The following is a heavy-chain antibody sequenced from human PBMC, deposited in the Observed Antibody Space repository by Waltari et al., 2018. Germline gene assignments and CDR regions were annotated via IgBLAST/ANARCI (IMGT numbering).Heavy chain of an antibody. D-gene: IGHD1-26*01. J-gene: IGHJ4*02. Sequence: VQLVQSGSELKKPGASVKVSCKASGYTFTSYALNWVRPAPGQGLEGMGRNNTNTGNPTYTQGLTVRCDCSLDTSVSTAYLQISSLKAEDTAVYDCAREGKWELLSYFDDWGQGTLVTVSS. CDR3: AREGKWELLSYFDD. CDR2: NNTNTGNP. CDR1: GYTFTSYA. V-gene: IGHV7-4-1*02.